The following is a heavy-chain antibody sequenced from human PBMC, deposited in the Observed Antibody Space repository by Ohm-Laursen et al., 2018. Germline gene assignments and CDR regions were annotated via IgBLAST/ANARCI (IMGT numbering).Heavy chain of an antibody. V-gene: IGHV3-43*01. CDR2: INWNGDTT. D-gene: IGHD3-10*02. CDR1: GFTSTEYT. Sequence: SLRLSCSASGFTSTEYTMQWVRQSPGKGLEWVSLINWNGDTTYYADSVKGRFIISRDNSKNSLHLQMYSLRIEDTGVYYCVKEGGTMYFDSWGQGTLVTVSP. CDR3: VKEGGTMYFDS. J-gene: IGHJ5*01.